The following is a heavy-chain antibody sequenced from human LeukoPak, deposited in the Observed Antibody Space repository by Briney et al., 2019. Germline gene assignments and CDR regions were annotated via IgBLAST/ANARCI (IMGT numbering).Heavy chain of an antibody. CDR1: GFTFSSYE. V-gene: IGHV3-48*03. J-gene: IGHJ4*02. D-gene: IGHD2-8*01. CDR2: ISSSGSTI. CDR3: AGSQYYHQTNGRAGH. Sequence: GGSLRLSCAASGFTFSSYEMNWIRQFPGKGLEWLSYISSSGSTIYYADSVKGRFTISRDNAKNSLYLQMSSLRGGDSAIYYCAGSQYYHQTNGRAGHWGQGTLVTVSS.